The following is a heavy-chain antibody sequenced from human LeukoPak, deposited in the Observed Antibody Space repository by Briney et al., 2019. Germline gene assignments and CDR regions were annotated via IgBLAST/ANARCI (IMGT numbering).Heavy chain of an antibody. CDR1: GFTFSSYA. CDR3: AKGAGSSWFYG. J-gene: IGHJ5*02. V-gene: IGHV3-30*04. D-gene: IGHD1-26*01. CDR2: ISYDGSNK. Sequence: GGSLRLSCAASGFTFSSYAMHWVRQAPGKGLEWVAVISYDGSNKYYADSVKGRFTISRDNSENTLYLQMNSLRAEDTALYYCAKGAGSSWFYGWGQGTLVTASS.